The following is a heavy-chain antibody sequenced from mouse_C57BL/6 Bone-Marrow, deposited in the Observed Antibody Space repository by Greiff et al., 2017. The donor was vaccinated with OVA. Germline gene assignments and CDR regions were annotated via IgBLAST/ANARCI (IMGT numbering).Heavy chain of an antibody. Sequence: EVQLQESGPELVKPGASVKISCKASGYSFTGYYMNWVKQSPEKSLEWIGEINPSTGGTTYNQKFKAKATLTVDKSSSTAYMQRKRLTSEDSAVYYGAKGGTSPFAYWGQGTLVTVSA. CDR2: INPSTGGT. CDR1: GYSFTGYY. V-gene: IGHV1-42*01. D-gene: IGHD4-1*01. CDR3: AKGGTSPFAY. J-gene: IGHJ3*01.